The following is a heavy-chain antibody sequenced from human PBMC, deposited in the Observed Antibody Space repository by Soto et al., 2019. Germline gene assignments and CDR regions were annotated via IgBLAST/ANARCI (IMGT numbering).Heavy chain of an antibody. Sequence: QVQLVQSGAEVKKPGSSVKVSCKASGGTFSSYDISWVRHAPGQGLEWMGGLIPIFGTANYAPKFQRSVQITSDESRITAYMDRSSLSSEDTAVYYSARGAGYINFDYWGQGTLVTVSS. CDR1: GGTFSSYD. J-gene: IGHJ4*02. V-gene: IGHV1-69*05. CDR3: ARGAGYINFDY. CDR2: LIPIFGTA. D-gene: IGHD5-12*01.